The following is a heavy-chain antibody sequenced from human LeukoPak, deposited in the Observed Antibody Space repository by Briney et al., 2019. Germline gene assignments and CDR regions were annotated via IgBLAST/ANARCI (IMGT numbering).Heavy chain of an antibody. D-gene: IGHD3-10*01. CDR2: INPNSGGT. CDR1: GYTFTGYY. CDR3: ARGFPVDSGTYFNYFDY. Sequence: ASVKVSCKASGYTFTGYYMHWVRQAPGQGLEWMGWINPNSGGTNYAQEFQGRVTMTRDTSISTAYMELSRLRSDDTAVYYCARGFPVDSGTYFNYFDYWGQGTLATVSS. J-gene: IGHJ4*02. V-gene: IGHV1-2*02.